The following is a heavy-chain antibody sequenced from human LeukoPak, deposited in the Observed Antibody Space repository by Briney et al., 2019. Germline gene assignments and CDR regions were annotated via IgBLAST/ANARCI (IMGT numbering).Heavy chain of an antibody. CDR3: ARARVLKYCSGRSCYLQYNWFDP. J-gene: IGHJ5*02. Sequence: SVKVSCKASGDTFSSYAISWVRQAPGQGLEWMGGMIPIFGTANYAQKFQGRVTITADESTSTAYMELSSLRSEDTAVYYCARARVLKYCSGRSCYLQYNWFDPWGQGTLVTVSS. CDR2: MIPIFGTA. D-gene: IGHD2-15*01. CDR1: GDTFSSYA. V-gene: IGHV1-69*13.